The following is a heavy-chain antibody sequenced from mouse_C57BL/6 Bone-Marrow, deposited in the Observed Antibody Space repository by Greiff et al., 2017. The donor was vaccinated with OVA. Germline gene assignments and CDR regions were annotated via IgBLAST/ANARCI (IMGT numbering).Heavy chain of an antibody. D-gene: IGHD6-2*01. Sequence: QVQLQQSGAELVRPGSSVKLSCKASGYTFTSYWMDWVKQRPGQGLEWIGNIYPSDSETHYNQKFKDKATLTVDKSSSTAYMQLSSLTSEDSAVYYCARGRLFCLLMDYWGQGTSVTVSS. J-gene: IGHJ4*01. V-gene: IGHV1-61*01. CDR1: GYTFTSYW. CDR2: IYPSDSET. CDR3: ARGRLFCLLMDY.